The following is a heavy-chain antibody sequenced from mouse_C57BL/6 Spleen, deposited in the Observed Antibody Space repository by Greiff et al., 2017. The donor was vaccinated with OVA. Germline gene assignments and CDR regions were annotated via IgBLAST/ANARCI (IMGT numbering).Heavy chain of an antibody. J-gene: IGHJ2*01. CDR3: ASYSTDY. CDR1: GYTFTSYW. Sequence: VQGVEPGAELAKPGASVKLSCKASGYTFTSYWMHWVKQRPGQGLEWIGYINPSSGYPKYNQKFKDKATLTADKASSTAYMQLSSLTYEDSAVYYCASYSTDYWGQGTTLTVSS. CDR2: INPSSGYP. D-gene: IGHD2-5*01. V-gene: IGHV1-7*01.